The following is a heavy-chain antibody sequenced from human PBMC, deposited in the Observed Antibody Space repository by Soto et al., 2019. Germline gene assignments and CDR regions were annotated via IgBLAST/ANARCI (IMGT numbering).Heavy chain of an antibody. CDR2: IYYSGST. V-gene: IGHV4-61*01. CDR3: ASGSSSWVYYYYYYGMDV. J-gene: IGHJ6*02. Sequence: SETLSLTCTVSGGSVSSGSYYWSWIRQPPGKGLEWIGYIYYSGSTNYNPSLKSRVTISVDTSKNQFSLKLSSVTAADTAVYYCASGSSSWVYYYYYYGMDVWGQGTTVTVSS. CDR1: GGSVSSGSYY. D-gene: IGHD6-13*01.